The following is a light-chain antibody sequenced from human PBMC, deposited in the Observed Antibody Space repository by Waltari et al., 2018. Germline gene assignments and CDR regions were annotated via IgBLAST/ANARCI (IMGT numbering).Light chain of an antibody. CDR2: RDT. CDR1: NIGKKN. V-gene: IGLV3-9*01. J-gene: IGLJ2*01. Sequence: SYEVTQSLSVSVAQGPTARITCGGDNIGKKNVHWYQQKAGQAPVLVIHRDTSRPSGIPGRLSGSNSGNTATLTISGAQVGDEADYYCQVWDSSSVVFGGGTKLTVL. CDR3: QVWDSSSVV.